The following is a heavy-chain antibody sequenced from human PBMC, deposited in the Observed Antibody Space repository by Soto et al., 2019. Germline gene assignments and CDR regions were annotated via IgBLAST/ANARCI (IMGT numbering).Heavy chain of an antibody. CDR1: GFTFSSHW. Sequence: EVQLVESGGGLVQPGGSLRLCCAASGFTFSSHWMSWVRQVPGKGLEWLANIKQDGSEKYYVDSDKGRFTISRDNAKTSLYLQRNSLRAEDTAVYHYAAHIRGYAYAPFDYWGQGTLFRVSS. V-gene: IGHV3-7*05. D-gene: IGHD3-10*01. J-gene: IGHJ4*02. CDR2: IKQDGSEK. CDR3: AAHIRGYAYAPFDY.